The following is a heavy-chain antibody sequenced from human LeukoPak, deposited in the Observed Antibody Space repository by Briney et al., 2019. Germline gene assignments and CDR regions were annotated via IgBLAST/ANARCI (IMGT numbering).Heavy chain of an antibody. CDR1: GFSFDDYG. D-gene: IGHD6-19*01. J-gene: IGHJ4*02. V-gene: IGHV3-20*04. CDR3: ARARGSGWSFGFDY. CDR2: INWNGGST. Sequence: GGSLRLSCAASGFSFDDYGMSWVRQAPGKGLEWVCGINWNGGSTGYADSVKGRFTISRDNAKNSLSLQMNSLRADDTAFYYCARARGSGWSFGFDYWGQRTLVTVSS.